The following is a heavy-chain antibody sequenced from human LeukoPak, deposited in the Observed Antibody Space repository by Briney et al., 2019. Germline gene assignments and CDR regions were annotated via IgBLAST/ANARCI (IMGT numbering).Heavy chain of an antibody. Sequence: SGTLSLTCAVSGGSISSSNWWSWVRQPPGKGLEWIGEIYHSGSTNYNPSLKGRVTISVDKSKNQFSLKLSSVTAADTAVYYCARDPGRYYYDSSGYYYGGYFDLWGRGTLVTVSS. CDR1: GGSISSSNW. J-gene: IGHJ2*01. D-gene: IGHD3-22*01. CDR3: ARDPGRYYYDSSGYYYGGYFDL. V-gene: IGHV4-4*02. CDR2: IYHSGST.